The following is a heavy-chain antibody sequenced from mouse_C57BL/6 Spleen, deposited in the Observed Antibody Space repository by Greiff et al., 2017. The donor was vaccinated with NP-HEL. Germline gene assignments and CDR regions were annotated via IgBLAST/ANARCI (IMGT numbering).Heavy chain of an antibody. Sequence: QVQLQQPGAELVRPGSSVKLSCKASGYTFTSYWMHWVKQRPIQGLEWIGNIDPSDSETHYNQKFKDKATLTVDKSSSTAYMQLSSLTSEDSAVYYGARSYSTVVATSPFAYWGQGTLVTVSA. CDR1: GYTFTSYW. CDR2: IDPSDSET. J-gene: IGHJ3*01. CDR3: ARSYSTVVATSPFAY. V-gene: IGHV1-52*01. D-gene: IGHD1-1*01.